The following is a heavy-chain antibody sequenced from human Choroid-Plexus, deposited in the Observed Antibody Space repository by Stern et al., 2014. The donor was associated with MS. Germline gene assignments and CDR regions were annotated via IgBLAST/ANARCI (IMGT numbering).Heavy chain of an antibody. Sequence: DQLVESGGGVVQPGRPLRLSCVASGFTFGSCAMHWVRQAPGKGLEWAAGVSYDGSNKYYADSVKGRFTISRDNSQNTLYIQMSSLRPEDTAVYYCAKDRQYLTYFFDHWGQGSLVTVSS. CDR2: VSYDGSNK. CDR1: GFTFGSCA. J-gene: IGHJ5*02. CDR3: AKDRQYLTYFFDH. V-gene: IGHV3-30*18. D-gene: IGHD2/OR15-2a*01.